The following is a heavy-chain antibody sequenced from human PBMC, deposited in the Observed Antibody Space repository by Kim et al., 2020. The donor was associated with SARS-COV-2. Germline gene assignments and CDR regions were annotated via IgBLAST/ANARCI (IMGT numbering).Heavy chain of an antibody. D-gene: IGHD6-13*01. CDR3: ARELGIAAAGRGSDY. J-gene: IGHJ4*02. Sequence: GGSLRLSCAASGFTFSSYSMNWVRQAPGKGLEWVSSISSSSYIYYADSVKGRFTISRDNAKNSLYLQMNSLRAEDTAVYYCARELGIAAAGRGSDYWGQGTLVTVSS. V-gene: IGHV3-21*01. CDR2: ISSSSYI. CDR1: GFTFSSYS.